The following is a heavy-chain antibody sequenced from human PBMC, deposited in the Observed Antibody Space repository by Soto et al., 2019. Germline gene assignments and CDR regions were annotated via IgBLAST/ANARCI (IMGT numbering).Heavy chain of an antibody. J-gene: IGHJ4*02. CDR2: ISSSSSTI. D-gene: IGHD6-6*01. CDR1: GFTFSSYS. V-gene: IGHV3-48*02. Sequence: EVQLVESGGGLVQPGGSLRLSCAASGFTFSSYSMNWVRQAPGKGLEWVSYISSSSSTIYYADSVKGRFTISRDNAKNSLYLQMNRLRDEDTAVYYCASGYSSSSRPWSYFDYWGQGTLVTVAS. CDR3: ASGYSSSSRPWSYFDY.